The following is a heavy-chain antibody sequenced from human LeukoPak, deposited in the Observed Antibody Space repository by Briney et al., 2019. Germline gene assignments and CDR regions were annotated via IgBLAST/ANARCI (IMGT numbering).Heavy chain of an antibody. D-gene: IGHD3-22*01. Sequence: GGSLRLSCAASGFTFSSYWMSWVRQAPGKGLEWVANIKQDGSKKNYVDSVKGRFTISRDNSKNTLYLQMNSLRAEDTAVYYCATTEGPFYDSSGFDYWGQGTLVTVSS. CDR3: ATTEGPFYDSSGFDY. CDR1: GFTFSSYW. CDR2: IKQDGSKK. V-gene: IGHV3-7*01. J-gene: IGHJ4*02.